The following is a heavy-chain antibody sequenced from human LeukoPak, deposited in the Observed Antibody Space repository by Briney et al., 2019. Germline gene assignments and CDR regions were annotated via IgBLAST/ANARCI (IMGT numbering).Heavy chain of an antibody. Sequence: ASVKVSCKASGYTFTSYDINWVRQATGQGLEWMGWMNPNSGNTGYAQKFQGRVTMTRNTSISTAYMELSSLRSEDTAVYYCARVYGSWSYYYYYYMDVWGKGTTVTISS. V-gene: IGHV1-8*01. CDR2: MNPNSGNT. CDR1: GYTFTSYD. CDR3: ARVYGSWSYYYYYYMDV. D-gene: IGHD6-13*01. J-gene: IGHJ6*03.